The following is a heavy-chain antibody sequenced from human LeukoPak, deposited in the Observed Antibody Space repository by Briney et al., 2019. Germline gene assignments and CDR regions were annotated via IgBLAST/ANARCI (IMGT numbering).Heavy chain of an antibody. CDR2: ISSGGSST. D-gene: IGHD6-13*01. V-gene: IGHV3-74*01. CDR1: GFTFSNFW. CDR3: ASAGRVGDIFDI. Sequence: PGGSLRLSCAASGFTFSNFWMYWVRQAPGKGLVWVSRISSGGSSTGYADSVKGRFTISRDNAKNTLCLQMNSLRAEDTAVYFCASAGRVGDIFDIWGQGKMVTVSS. J-gene: IGHJ3*02.